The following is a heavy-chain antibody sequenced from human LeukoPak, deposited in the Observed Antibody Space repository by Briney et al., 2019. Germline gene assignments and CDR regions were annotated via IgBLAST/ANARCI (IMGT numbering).Heavy chain of an antibody. CDR2: ISYDGSNK. CDR3: AKDPYYYDSSGYYDY. D-gene: IGHD3-22*01. V-gene: IGHV3-30*18. CDR1: GFTFSSYG. J-gene: IGHJ4*01. Sequence: GSLRLSCAASGFTFSSYGMHWVRQAPGKGLEWVAVISYDGSNKYYADSVKGRFTISRDNSKNTLYLQMNSLRAEDTAVYYCAKDPYYYDSSGYYDYWGHGTLVTVSS.